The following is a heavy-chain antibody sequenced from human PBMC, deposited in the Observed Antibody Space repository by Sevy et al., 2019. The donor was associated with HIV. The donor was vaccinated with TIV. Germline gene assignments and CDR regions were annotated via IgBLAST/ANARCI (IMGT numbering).Heavy chain of an antibody. CDR3: ARGNRGEWLWDAYYMDV. V-gene: IGHV4-59*01. D-gene: IGHD3-3*01. CDR2: IYYSGST. J-gene: IGHJ6*03. CDR1: GDSISSSY. Sequence: TESLSLTCTVSGDSISSSYWSCIRQPPGKGLEWIGYIYYSGSTNYNPSLKSRVTISVDTSKNQFSLKLSSVTAADTALYYCARGNRGEWLWDAYYMDVWGKGTLVIVSS.